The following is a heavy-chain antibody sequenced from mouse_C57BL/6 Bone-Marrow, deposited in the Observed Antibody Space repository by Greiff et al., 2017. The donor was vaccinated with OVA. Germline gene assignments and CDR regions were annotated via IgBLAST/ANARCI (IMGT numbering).Heavy chain of an antibody. Sequence: VQLQQSGPELVKPGASVKISCKASGYSFTDYNMNWVKQSHGKSLEWIGVINPNYGTTSYNQKFKGKATLTVAQSSSTAYMQLNSLTSEDSAVYYCAFYYGSSYRYFDVWGTGTTVTVSS. D-gene: IGHD1-1*01. V-gene: IGHV1-39*01. CDR1: GYSFTDYN. CDR2: INPNYGTT. J-gene: IGHJ1*03. CDR3: AFYYGSSYRYFDV.